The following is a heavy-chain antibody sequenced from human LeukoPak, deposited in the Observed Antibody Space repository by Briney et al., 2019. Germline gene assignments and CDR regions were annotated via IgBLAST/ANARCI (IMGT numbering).Heavy chain of an antibody. CDR2: INPNSGGT. V-gene: IGHV1-2*02. CDR3: ARLGQVTGTFDY. Sequence: ASVKVSCKASGYTFTGYYMHWVRQAPGQGLEWMGWINPNSGGTNYAQKFQGRVTMTRDTSISSAYMELSRLRSDDTAVYYCARLGQVTGTFDYWGQGTLVTVSS. D-gene: IGHD1-1*01. CDR1: GYTFTGYY. J-gene: IGHJ4*02.